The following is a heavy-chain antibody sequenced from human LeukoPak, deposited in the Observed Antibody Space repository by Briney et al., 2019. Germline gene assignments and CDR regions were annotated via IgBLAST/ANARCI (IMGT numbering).Heavy chain of an antibody. CDR2: ISYDGSNK. D-gene: IGHD3-9*01. V-gene: IGHV3-30*04. CDR1: GFTFSSYA. J-gene: IGHJ4*02. CDR3: ARSWLSTSPPELY. Sequence: PGGSLRLSCAASGFTFSSYAMHWVRQAPGKGLEWVAVISYDGSNKYYADSVKGRFTISRDNSKNTLYQQMNSLRAEDTAVYYCARSWLSTSPPELYWGQGTLVTVSS.